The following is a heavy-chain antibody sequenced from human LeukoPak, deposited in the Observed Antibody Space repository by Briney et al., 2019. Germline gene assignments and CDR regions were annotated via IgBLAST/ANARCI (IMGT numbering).Heavy chain of an antibody. Sequence: GGSLRLSCVVSGLTFSSYSMNWVRQAPGKGLEWVSYISSSSSPIYDSDSVKGRFTISRDNAKNSLYLEMNSLRAEDTAVYYCVRELSGILGFDYWGRGTLVTVSS. J-gene: IGHJ4*02. CDR1: GLTFSSYS. V-gene: IGHV3-48*01. CDR2: ISSSSSPI. CDR3: VRELSGILGFDY. D-gene: IGHD6-13*01.